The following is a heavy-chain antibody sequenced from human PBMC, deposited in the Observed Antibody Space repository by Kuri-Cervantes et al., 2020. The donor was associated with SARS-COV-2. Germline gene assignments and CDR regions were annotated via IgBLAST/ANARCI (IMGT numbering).Heavy chain of an antibody. J-gene: IGHJ2*01. CDR2: ISYDGGNE. V-gene: IGHV3-30*03. CDR3: ARDGGKGHGPGLYYWYFNL. Sequence: GESLKISGAASGFTFSNYGIHWVRQAPGKGLEWVAVISYDGGNEYYAESVKGRFTISRDNSKNTLYLQMNSLRPEDTTVYYCARDGGKGHGPGLYYWYFNLWGRGTLVTVSS. D-gene: IGHD2-15*01. CDR1: GFTFSNYG.